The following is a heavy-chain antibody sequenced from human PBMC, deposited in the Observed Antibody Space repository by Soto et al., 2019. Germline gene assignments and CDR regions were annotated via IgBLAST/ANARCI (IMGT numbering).Heavy chain of an antibody. V-gene: IGHV1-8*01. J-gene: IGHJ4*02. Sequence: ASVKVSYKASGYTFTSYDIYWVRQATGQGLEWMGWLNPNTGDSGYAQKFQGRITVTSDTSINTVHMELSSLRSEDTAVYYCARRAETNGWNGFGADKYYFDFWGQGTLVTVSS. CDR3: ARRAETNGWNGFGADKYYFDF. D-gene: IGHD3-3*01. CDR1: GYTFTSYD. CDR2: LNPNTGDS.